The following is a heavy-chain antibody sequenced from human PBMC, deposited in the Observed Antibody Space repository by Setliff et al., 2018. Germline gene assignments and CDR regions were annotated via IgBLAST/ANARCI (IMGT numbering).Heavy chain of an antibody. J-gene: IGHJ4*02. D-gene: IGHD3-10*01. CDR3: AHRGGYGADSLYYFDV. CDR2: IYWDDVR. V-gene: IGHV2-5*02. CDR1: GFSLRSSGMA. Sequence: SGPTLVNPTQTLTLTCSFSGFSLRSSGMAVGWIRQPPGKALEWLALIYWDDVRRYSPFLKNRLTITQDTSKNQVVLTLTNMDPVDTATYYCAHRGGYGADSLYYFDVWGQGTLVTVSS.